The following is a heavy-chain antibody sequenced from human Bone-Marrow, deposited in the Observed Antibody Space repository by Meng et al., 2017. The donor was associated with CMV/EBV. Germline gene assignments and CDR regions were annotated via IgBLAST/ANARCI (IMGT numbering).Heavy chain of an antibody. CDR2: IWYDGSEE. CDR3: AKAPYSGGFDS. CDR1: GFTFSSYS. Sequence: AASGFTFSSYSMHWVRQAPGKGREWVAVIWYDGSEEYYADNVKGRFTISRDNYRHMLYLQMNNLRAEDTAVYYCAKAPYSGGFDSWGQGTLVTVSS. V-gene: IGHV3-33*03. J-gene: IGHJ4*02. D-gene: IGHD3-10*01.